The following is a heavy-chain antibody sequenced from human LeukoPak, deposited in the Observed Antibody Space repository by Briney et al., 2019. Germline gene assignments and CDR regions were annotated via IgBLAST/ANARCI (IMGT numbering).Heavy chain of an antibody. V-gene: IGHV3-20*04. CDR3: ARTVSSAGWSDDAFDI. Sequence: PGGSLRLSCAASGFTFDDYGMSWARQAPGKGLEWVSGINWDGGSTGYADSVKGRFTSSRDNAKNFLYLQMNSLRAEDTALYYCARTVSSAGWSDDAFDIWGQGTMVTVSS. CDR2: INWDGGST. CDR1: GFTFDDYG. D-gene: IGHD6-19*01. J-gene: IGHJ3*02.